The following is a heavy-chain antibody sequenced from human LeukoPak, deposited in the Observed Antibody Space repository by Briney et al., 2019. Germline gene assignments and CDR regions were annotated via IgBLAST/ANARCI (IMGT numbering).Heavy chain of an antibody. Sequence: SETLSLTCTVSGDSISGNYWAWIRQPPGKGLEWIGYIYYSGSTNYNASLKSRVTISVDTSKNQFSLKLSSVTAADTAVYYCARDRSYIWFDPWGQGTLVTVSS. CDR3: ARDRSYIWFDP. CDR1: GDSISGNY. CDR2: IYYSGST. J-gene: IGHJ5*02. D-gene: IGHD1-26*01. V-gene: IGHV4-59*12.